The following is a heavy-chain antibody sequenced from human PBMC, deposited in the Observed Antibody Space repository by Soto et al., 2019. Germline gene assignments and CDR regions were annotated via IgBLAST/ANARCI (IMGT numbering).Heavy chain of an antibody. Sequence: EVQLVESGGDLVQPGGSLRLSCAGSGFDVSTRSMSWVRQAQGKGPEWVSSLYDSGSTYYAGSVRGRFSISRDNSKNTLYLQMTSLRAEDTAVYFCARGVAARVSAPDFWGQGTLVTASS. J-gene: IGHJ4*01. CDR1: GFDVSTRS. D-gene: IGHD6-6*01. CDR3: ARGVAARVSAPDF. CDR2: LYDSGST. V-gene: IGHV3-66*01.